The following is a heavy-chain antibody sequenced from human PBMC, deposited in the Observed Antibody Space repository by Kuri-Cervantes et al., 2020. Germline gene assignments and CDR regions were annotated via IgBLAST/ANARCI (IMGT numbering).Heavy chain of an antibody. Sequence: GESLKISCAASGFTFNNHWMHWVRQAPGKGLVWVSRISGDGITTTYADSVKGRFTISRDNAKNTLYLQMNSLRAEDMAVYYCSLCESGSLGRAVPGGDYWGQGTLVTVSS. CDR1: GFTFNNHW. CDR2: ISGDGITT. D-gene: IGHD5-12*01. J-gene: IGHJ4*02. CDR3: SLCESGSLGRAVPGGDY. V-gene: IGHV3-74*01.